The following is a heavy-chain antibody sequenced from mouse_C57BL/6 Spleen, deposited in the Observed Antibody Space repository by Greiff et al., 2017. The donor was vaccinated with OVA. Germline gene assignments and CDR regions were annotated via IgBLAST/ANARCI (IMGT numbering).Heavy chain of an antibody. V-gene: IGHV1-62-2*01. CDR3: ARHEDNYGSSLYYFDY. CDR1: GYTFTEYT. Sequence: VQLQQSGAELVKPGASVMLSCKASGYTFTEYTIHWVKQRSGQGLEWIGWFYPGSGSIKYNEKFKDKATLTADKSSSTVYMELSRLTSEDSAVYFCARHEDNYGSSLYYFDYWGQGTTLTVSS. D-gene: IGHD1-1*01. CDR2: FYPGSGSI. J-gene: IGHJ2*01.